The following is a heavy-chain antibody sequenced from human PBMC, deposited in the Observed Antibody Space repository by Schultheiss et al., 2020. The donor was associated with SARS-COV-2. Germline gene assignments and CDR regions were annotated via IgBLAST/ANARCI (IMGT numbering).Heavy chain of an antibody. V-gene: IGHV3-23*01. J-gene: IGHJ4*02. D-gene: IGHD5-24*01. CDR3: ARRPDTGNNLWLDS. Sequence: GESLKISCAASGFTFSSYAMSWVRQAPGKGLEWVSAISGSGGNTYYADSVKGRFTISRDNSKNTLYVQMNSLRAEDTAVYYCARRPDTGNNLWLDSWGQGTLVTVSS. CDR2: ISGSGGNT. CDR1: GFTFSSYA.